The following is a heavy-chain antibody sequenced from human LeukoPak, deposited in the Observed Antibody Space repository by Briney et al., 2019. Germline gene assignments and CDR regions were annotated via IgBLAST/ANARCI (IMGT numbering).Heavy chain of an antibody. CDR2: INSYGSRT. CDR1: GFTFSTYW. V-gene: IGHV3-74*01. J-gene: IGHJ4*02. Sequence: GGSLRLSCAASGFTFSTYWMHWARQAPGKGLVWVSRINSYGSRTTYADSVKGRFTISRDNSKNTLYLQMNSLRAEDTAVYYCARDLLGYSYDAYYFDFWGQGTLVTVSS. CDR3: ARDLLGYSYDAYYFDF. D-gene: IGHD5-18*01.